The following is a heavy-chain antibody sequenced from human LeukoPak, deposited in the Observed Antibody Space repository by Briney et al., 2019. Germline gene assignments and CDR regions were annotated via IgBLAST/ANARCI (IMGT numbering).Heavy chain of an antibody. CDR3: ARAGGGYSSGWGAFDI. J-gene: IGHJ3*02. CDR2: INPDSGGT. Sequence: ASVKVSCKASGYTFTGYYIRWVRQAPGQGLEWMGWINPDSGGTSSAQKFQGRVTMTRDTSISTAYMELNRLRSDDTAVYYCARAGGGYSSGWGAFDIWGQGTMVTVS. CDR1: GYTFTGYY. V-gene: IGHV1-2*02. D-gene: IGHD5-18*01.